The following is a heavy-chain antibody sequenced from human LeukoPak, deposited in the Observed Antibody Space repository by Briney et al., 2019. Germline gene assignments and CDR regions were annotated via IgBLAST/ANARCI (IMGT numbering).Heavy chain of an antibody. CDR2: ISYDGSNK. Sequence: PGGSLRLSCAASGFTFSSYGMHWVRQAPGKGLEWVAVISYDGSNKYYADSVKGRFTISRDNSKNTLYLQMNSLRAEDTAVYYCAKAGYYDSSGYYYYFDYWGQGTLVTVSS. D-gene: IGHD3-22*01. CDR1: GFTFSSYG. V-gene: IGHV3-30*18. J-gene: IGHJ4*02. CDR3: AKAGYYDSSGYYYYFDY.